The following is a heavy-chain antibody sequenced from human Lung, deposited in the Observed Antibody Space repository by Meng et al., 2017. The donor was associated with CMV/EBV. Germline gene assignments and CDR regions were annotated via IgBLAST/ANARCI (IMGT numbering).Heavy chain of an antibody. D-gene: IGHD3-10*01. V-gene: IGHV4-34*01. CDR1: GGSFSGYY. CDR3: ARHHTYYFASGPNYYFDY. Sequence: GSLRLSCAVYGGSFSGYYWSWIRQPPGKGLEWIGEINHSGSTNYNPSLKSRVTISVDTSKNQFSLKLSSVTAADTAIYYCARHHTYYFASGPNYYFDYWGQGTLVTVSS. CDR2: INHSGST. J-gene: IGHJ4*02.